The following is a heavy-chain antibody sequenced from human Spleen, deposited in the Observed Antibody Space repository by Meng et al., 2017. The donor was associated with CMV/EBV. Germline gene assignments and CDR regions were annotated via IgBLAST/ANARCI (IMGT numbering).Heavy chain of an antibody. Sequence: GFTVSSNYMSWVRQAPGKGLEWVSVIYSGGSTYYADSVKSRFTISRDNSKNTLYLQMNSLRAGDTAVYYCARVVNHFSSSWSYYFDYWGQGTLVTVSS. V-gene: IGHV3-53*01. CDR3: ARVVNHFSSSWSYYFDY. J-gene: IGHJ4*02. CDR1: GFTVSSNY. CDR2: IYSGGST. D-gene: IGHD6-13*01.